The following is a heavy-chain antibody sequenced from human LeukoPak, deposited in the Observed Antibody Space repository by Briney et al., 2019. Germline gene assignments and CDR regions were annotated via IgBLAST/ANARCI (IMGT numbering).Heavy chain of an antibody. J-gene: IGHJ6*04. Sequence: GGSLRLSCATSGFTFSDHYMDWVRQAPGKGLEWVGRVKNKVNSYTTKYAASVRGRFIISRDESKKSLYLQMDSLRTEDSAVYYCVRDAGDYYYGLDVWGKGTTVTVSS. CDR2: VKNKVNSYTT. V-gene: IGHV3-72*01. D-gene: IGHD3-10*01. CDR1: GFTFSDHY. CDR3: VRDAGDYYYGLDV.